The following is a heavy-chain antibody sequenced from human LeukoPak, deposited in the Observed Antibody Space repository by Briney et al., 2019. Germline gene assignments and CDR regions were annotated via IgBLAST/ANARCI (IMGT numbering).Heavy chain of an antibody. CDR3: AKVMNMIVVASIDS. CDR1: GFTFSSYG. CDR2: IGGTGYST. V-gene: IGHV3-23*01. D-gene: IGHD3-22*01. Sequence: PGGSLRLSCAASGFTFSSYGMSWVRQAPGKGLEWVSAIGGTGYSTYYADSVKGRFSISRDNSKNTLYLHMDSLRAEDTAVYYCAKVMNMIVVASIDSRGQGILVTVSS. J-gene: IGHJ4*02.